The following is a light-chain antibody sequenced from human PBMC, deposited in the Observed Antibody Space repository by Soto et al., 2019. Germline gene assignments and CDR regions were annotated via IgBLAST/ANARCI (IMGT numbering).Light chain of an antibody. CDR3: QQSYSGIT. V-gene: IGKV1-39*01. Sequence: DIQMTQSPSSLSASVGDRVTITCRASQSISSYLNWYQQKPGKAPKLLIYAASSLQSGVPSRFSGSGSGTDFTLTISSLQPEDFETYYCQQSYSGITFGPGTKVDIK. J-gene: IGKJ3*01. CDR2: AAS. CDR1: QSISSY.